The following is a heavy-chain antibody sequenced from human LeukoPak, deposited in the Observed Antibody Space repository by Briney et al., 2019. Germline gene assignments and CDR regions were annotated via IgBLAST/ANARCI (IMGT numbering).Heavy chain of an antibody. CDR2: IYYSVTT. CDR3: ARDRLTTGTTGTFDY. D-gene: IGHD1/OR15-1a*01. V-gene: IGHV4-39*07. Sequence: SETLSLTCTVSGGSISSSDYYWGWIRQPPGKGLEWIGIIYYSVTTYYNPSLKSRVTISVDTSKNQFSLKLNSVTAADTAVYYCARDRLTTGTTGTFDYWGQGTLVTVSS. CDR1: GGSISSSDYY. J-gene: IGHJ4*02.